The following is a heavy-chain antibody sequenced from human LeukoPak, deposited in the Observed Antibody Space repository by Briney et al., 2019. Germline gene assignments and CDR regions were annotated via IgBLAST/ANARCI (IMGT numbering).Heavy chain of an antibody. CDR3: ATPRGGATTPRFDY. J-gene: IGHJ4*02. V-gene: IGHV3-21*01. Sequence: GGSLRLSSAASGFTFSSYSMNWVRQAPGKGLEWVSSISSSSSYIYYADSVKGRFTISRDNAKNSLYLQMNSLRAEDTAVYYCATPRGGATTPRFDYWGQGTLVTVSS. CDR1: GFTFSSYS. D-gene: IGHD1-26*01. CDR2: ISSSSSYI.